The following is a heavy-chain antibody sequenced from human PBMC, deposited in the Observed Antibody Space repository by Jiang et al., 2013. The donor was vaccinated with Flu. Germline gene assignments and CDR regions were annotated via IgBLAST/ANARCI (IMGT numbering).Heavy chain of an antibody. Sequence: TLSLTCAVYGGSVQWLLLELDPPAPRKGLEWIGEINHSGSTNYNPSLKSRVTISVDTSKNQFSLKLSSVTAADTAVYYCARGPLVTTMIVVVNYFDYWGQGTLVTVSS. D-gene: IGHD3-22*01. V-gene: IGHV4-34*01. CDR3: ARGPLVTTMIVVVNYFDY. CDR2: INHSGST. J-gene: IGHJ4*02. CDR1: GGSVQWLL.